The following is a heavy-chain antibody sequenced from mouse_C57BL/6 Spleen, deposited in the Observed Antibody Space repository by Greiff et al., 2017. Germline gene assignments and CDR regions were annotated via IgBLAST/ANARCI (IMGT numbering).Heavy chain of an antibody. CDR1: GFTFSDYG. Sequence: EVQRVESGGGLVKPGGSLKLSCAASGFTFSDYGMHWVRQAPEKGLEWVAYISSGSGTNYYADTVKGRFTISRDNAKTTLVLQMTSLRSEDTAMYYCARGGLALDYWGQGTTLTVSS. V-gene: IGHV5-17*01. CDR3: ARGGLALDY. CDR2: ISSGSGTN. J-gene: IGHJ2*01. D-gene: IGHD3-1*01.